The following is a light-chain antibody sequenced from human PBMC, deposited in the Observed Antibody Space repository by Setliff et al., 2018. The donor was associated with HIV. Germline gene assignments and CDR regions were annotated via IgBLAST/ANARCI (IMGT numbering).Light chain of an antibody. V-gene: IGLV2-23*01. Sequence: QSALTQPASVSGSPGQSITISCTGTSSDVGRYNLVSWYQQHPGKAPKLMIYQATKRPSGVANRFSGSKSGNTASLTISGLQAEDEADYYCCSNTGSNTYVFGTGTKVTVL. CDR1: SSDVGRYNL. CDR3: CSNTGSNTYV. CDR2: QAT. J-gene: IGLJ1*01.